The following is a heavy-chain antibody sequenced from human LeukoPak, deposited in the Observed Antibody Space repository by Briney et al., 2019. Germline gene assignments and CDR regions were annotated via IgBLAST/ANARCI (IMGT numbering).Heavy chain of an antibody. J-gene: IGHJ4*02. CDR1: GFTFSNYG. D-gene: IGHD6-13*01. CDR2: IFYDGSKT. Sequence: GGSLRLSCAASGFTFSNYGMHWVRQAPGKGLEWVAVIFYDGSKTYYADSLKGRFTISRDNSKNTLYLQMNSLRAEDTAVYYCARDISGSWYDYWGQGTVVTVSS. CDR3: ARDISGSWYDY. V-gene: IGHV3-33*01.